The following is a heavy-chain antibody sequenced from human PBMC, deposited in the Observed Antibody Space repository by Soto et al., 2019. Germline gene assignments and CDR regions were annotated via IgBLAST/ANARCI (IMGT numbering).Heavy chain of an antibody. V-gene: IGHV3-49*03. D-gene: IGHD4-17*01. CDR3: TRDNLDYGDYGYYYYYMDV. J-gene: IGHJ6*03. CDR2: IRSKAYGGTT. Sequence: GGSLRLSCTASGFTFGDYAMSWFRQAPGKGLEWVGFIRSKAYGGTTEYAASVKGRFTISRDDSKSMAYLQMNSLKTEDTAVYYCTRDNLDYGDYGYYYYYMDVWGKGTTVTVSS. CDR1: GFTFGDYA.